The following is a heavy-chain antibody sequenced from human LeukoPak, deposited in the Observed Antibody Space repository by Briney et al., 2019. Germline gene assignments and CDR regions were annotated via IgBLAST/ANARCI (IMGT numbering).Heavy chain of an antibody. D-gene: IGHD2-15*01. J-gene: IGHJ5*02. CDR2: VDPEDGET. CDR3: ATAVVVVAATSWFDP. V-gene: IGHV1-69-2*01. CDR1: GYTFTDYY. Sequence: GASVKASCKASGYTFTDYYMHWVQQAPGKGLEWMGLVDPEDGETIYAEKFQGRVTITADTSTDTAYMELSSLRSEDTAVYYCATAVVVVAATSWFDPWGQGTLVTVSS.